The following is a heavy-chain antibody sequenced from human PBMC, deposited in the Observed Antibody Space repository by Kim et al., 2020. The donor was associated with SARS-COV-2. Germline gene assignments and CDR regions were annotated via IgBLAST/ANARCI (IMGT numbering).Heavy chain of an antibody. CDR2: ISAYNGNT. J-gene: IGHJ6*02. CDR1: GYTFTSYG. V-gene: IGHV1-18*01. CDR3: ARRYYGSGSYYNYYYYGMDV. Sequence: ASVKVSCKASGYTFTSYGISWVRQAPGQGLEWMGWISAYNGNTNYAQKLQGRVTMTTDTSTSTAYMELRSLRSDDTAVYYCARRYYGSGSYYNYYYYGMDVWGQGTTVTVSS. D-gene: IGHD3-10*01.